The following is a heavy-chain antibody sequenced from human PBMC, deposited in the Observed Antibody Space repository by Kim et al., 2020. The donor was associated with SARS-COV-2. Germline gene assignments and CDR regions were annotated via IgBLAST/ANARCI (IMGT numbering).Heavy chain of an antibody. J-gene: IGHJ6*02. CDR2: IWYDGSNK. Sequence: GGSLRLSCAASGFTFSSYGMHWVRQAPGKGLEWVAVIWYDGSNKYYADYVKDLFTIARDNSKNTLYLQMTSLRAEDTAVYYCARDRNSTLRSGMDGWGQGTTVTVTS. CDR1: GFTFSSYG. D-gene: IGHD4-17*01. V-gene: IGHV3-33*01. CDR3: ARDRNSTLRSGMDG.